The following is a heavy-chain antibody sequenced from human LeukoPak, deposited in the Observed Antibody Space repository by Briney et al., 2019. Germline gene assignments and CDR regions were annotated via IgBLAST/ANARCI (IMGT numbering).Heavy chain of an antibody. V-gene: IGHV4-31*03. J-gene: IGHJ5*02. CDR1: GGSISSGGYY. Sequence: NPSETLSLTCTVSGGSISSGGYYWSWIRQHPGKGLEWIGYIYYNGSTYYNPSLKSRVTISVDTSKNQFSLKLSSVTAADTAVYYCARITMVRGVITNWFDPWGQGTLVTVSS. CDR3: ARITMVRGVITNWFDP. D-gene: IGHD3-10*01. CDR2: IYYNGST.